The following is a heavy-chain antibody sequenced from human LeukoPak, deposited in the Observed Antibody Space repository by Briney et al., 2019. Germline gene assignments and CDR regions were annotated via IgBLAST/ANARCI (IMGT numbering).Heavy chain of an antibody. CDR2: IYHSGST. Sequence: SETLSLTCTVSGGSISSYYWSWIRQPPGKGLEWIGYIYHSGSTKYNPSLKSRVTISVDTSKSQFSLKLSSVTAADTAVYYCARPFYGSGSYYIRVADRGFDYWGQGTLVTVSS. V-gene: IGHV4-59*12. CDR1: GGSISSYY. CDR3: ARPFYGSGSYYIRVADRGFDY. D-gene: IGHD3-10*01. J-gene: IGHJ4*02.